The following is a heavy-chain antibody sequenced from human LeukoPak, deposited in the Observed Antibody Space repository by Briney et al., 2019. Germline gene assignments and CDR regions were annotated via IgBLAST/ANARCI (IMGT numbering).Heavy chain of an antibody. CDR3: ARVDNSNYVFAFDI. Sequence: GGSLRLSCAASGFTVSSNYMSWVRQAPGKGLEWVSVIYSGGSTYYADSVKGRFTISRDNSKNTLYLQMNSLRAEDTAVYYCARVDNSNYVFAFDIWGQGTMVTVSS. CDR1: GFTVSSNY. J-gene: IGHJ3*02. CDR2: IYSGGST. D-gene: IGHD3-16*01. V-gene: IGHV3-66*01.